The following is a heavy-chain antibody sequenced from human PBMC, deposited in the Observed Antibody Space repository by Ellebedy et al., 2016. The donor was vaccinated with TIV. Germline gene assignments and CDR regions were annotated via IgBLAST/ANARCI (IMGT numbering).Heavy chain of an antibody. J-gene: IGHJ4*02. CDR3: TRGRGLGFHY. Sequence: MPSETLSLTCAVYGGSFTSYYWSWIRQSPGQGLEWIGHISDGGDTKYNPSLKRRVILSVDMSQRQFSLNLHSVTAADTAIYYCTRGRGLGFHYWGQGSLVTVSS. D-gene: IGHD3-10*01. V-gene: IGHV4-34*01. CDR1: GGSFTSYY. CDR2: ISDGGDT.